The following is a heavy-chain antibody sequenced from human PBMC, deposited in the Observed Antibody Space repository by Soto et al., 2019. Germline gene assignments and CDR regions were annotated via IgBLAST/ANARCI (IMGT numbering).Heavy chain of an antibody. CDR2: IYYSGST. D-gene: IGHD3-3*01. J-gene: IGHJ4*02. V-gene: IGHV4-30-4*01. CDR1: GGSICSGDYY. Sequence: SETLSLTCTVSGGSICSGDYYWSWIRQPPGKGLEWIGYIYYSGSTYYNPSLKSRVTISVDTSKNQFSLKLSSVTAADTAVYYCARGGSGYDFWSGYYNGFDYWGQGTLVTVSS. CDR3: ARGGSGYDFWSGYYNGFDY.